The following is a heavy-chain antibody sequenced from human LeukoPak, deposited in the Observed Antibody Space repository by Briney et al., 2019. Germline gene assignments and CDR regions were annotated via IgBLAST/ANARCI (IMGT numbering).Heavy chain of an antibody. V-gene: IGHV4-61*02. CDR3: AREFWNYRSGNLQAFHI. CDR2: IDTYGST. J-gene: IGHJ3*02. D-gene: IGHD3-10*01. Sequence: SETLSLTWTVSGGSITGGTYYWRWIRQPSGKGQEWIGRIDTYGSTKFNPSLKSRVTISVDTSKNQFPLRLSSVTAADTAVYYCAREFWNYRSGNLQAFHIWGQGTMVTVSS. CDR1: GGSITGGTYY.